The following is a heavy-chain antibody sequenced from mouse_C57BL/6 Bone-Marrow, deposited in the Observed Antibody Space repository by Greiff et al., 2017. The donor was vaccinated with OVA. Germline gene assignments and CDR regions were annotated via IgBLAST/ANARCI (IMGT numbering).Heavy chain of an antibody. D-gene: IGHD3-2*02. J-gene: IGHJ1*03. CDR1: GFSLTSYG. CDR3: ARNRLSGSWYFDV. V-gene: IGHV2-2*01. CDR2: IWSGGST. Sequence: VQLQQSGPGLVQPSQSLSITCTVSGFSLTSYGVHWVRQSPGKGLEWLGVIWSGGSTDYNAAFISRLSISKDNSKSQVFFKMNSLQADDTAIYYCARNRLSGSWYFDVWGTGTTVTVSS.